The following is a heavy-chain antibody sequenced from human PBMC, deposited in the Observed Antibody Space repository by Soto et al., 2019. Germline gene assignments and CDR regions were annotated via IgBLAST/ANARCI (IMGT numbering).Heavy chain of an antibody. Sequence: QLQLQESGPGLVKPSETLSLTCTVSGGSISSSSYYWGWIRQPPGKGLEWIGTINYSGSTYYNASLESRVTISVDTSKKECSLQLSSVTAADTAVYYCAILPRIHRWLGYFDSGGQGTLVTVSS. V-gene: IGHV4-39*01. CDR2: INYSGST. J-gene: IGHJ4*02. D-gene: IGHD5-18*01. CDR1: GGSISSSSYY. CDR3: AILPRIHRWLGYFDS.